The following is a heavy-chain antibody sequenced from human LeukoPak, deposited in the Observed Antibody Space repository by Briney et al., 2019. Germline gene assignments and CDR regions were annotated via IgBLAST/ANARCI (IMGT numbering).Heavy chain of an antibody. Sequence: PGGSLRLSCAASGFTFSSYEMNWVRQAPGKGLEWVSYIRSSGTAIYYADSVKGRFTISRDDAKNSLYLQMSSLRAEDTAVYYCARDKGSDGIDFWGQGTLVTVSS. V-gene: IGHV3-48*03. CDR1: GFTFSSYE. D-gene: IGHD1-26*01. CDR2: IRSSGTAI. J-gene: IGHJ4*02. CDR3: ARDKGSDGIDF.